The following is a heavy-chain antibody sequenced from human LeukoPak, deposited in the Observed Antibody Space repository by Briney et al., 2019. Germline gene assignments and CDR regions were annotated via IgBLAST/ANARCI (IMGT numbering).Heavy chain of an antibody. J-gene: IGHJ4*02. CDR1: GGSFSGYY. CDR3: ARYPRFDY. V-gene: IGHV4-34*01. Sequence: SETLSLTCAVYGGSFSGYYWSWIRQPPGRGLEWIGEINHSGSTNYNPSLKSRVTISVDTSKNQFSLKLSSVTAADTAVYYCARYPRFDYWGQGTLVTVSS. CDR2: INHSGST.